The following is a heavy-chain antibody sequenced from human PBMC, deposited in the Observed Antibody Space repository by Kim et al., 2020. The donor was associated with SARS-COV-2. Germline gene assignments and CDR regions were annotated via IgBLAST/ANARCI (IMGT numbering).Heavy chain of an antibody. V-gene: IGHV3-48*02. J-gene: IGHJ4*02. CDR3: ARETVPNEGDYFDY. Sequence: GGSLRLSCAASGFTFSSYSMNWVRQAPGKGLEWVSYISSSSSTIYYAYSVKGRFTISRDNAKNSLYLQMNSLRDEDTAVYYCARETVPNEGDYFDYWGQGTLVTVSS. CDR2: ISSSSSTI. CDR1: GFTFSSYS. D-gene: IGHD4-17*01.